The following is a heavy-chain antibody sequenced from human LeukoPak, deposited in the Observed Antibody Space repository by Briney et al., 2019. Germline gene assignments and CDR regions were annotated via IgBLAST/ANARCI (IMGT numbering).Heavy chain of an antibody. V-gene: IGHV1-46*01. Sequence: GASVKVSCKASGYTFTSCYLYWVRQAPGQGLEWMGVINPSGGSTTSAQKFQGRVTMTRDTSTSTVYMELRSLRSEDTAVYYCARGPGPADDGGGYCFDYWGQGTLVTVSS. CDR2: INPSGGST. CDR1: GYTFTSCY. CDR3: ARGPGPADDGGGYCFDY. D-gene: IGHD3-22*01. J-gene: IGHJ4*02.